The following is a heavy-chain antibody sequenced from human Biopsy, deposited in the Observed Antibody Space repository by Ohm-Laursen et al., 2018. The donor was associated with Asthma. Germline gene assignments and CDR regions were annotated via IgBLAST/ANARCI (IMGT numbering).Heavy chain of an antibody. CDR2: IYYTGSA. CDR1: GGSASTGSYY. J-gene: IGHJ6*02. CDR3: ARGPNYHGSGRAPIGMDV. D-gene: IGHD3-10*01. V-gene: IGHV4-61*01. Sequence: SDTLSLTCTVSGGSASTGSYYWSWIRQPPGKGLEWIGYIYYTGSANYNPSLKSRVTISVDTSKNQFSLRLNSVTAADTAVYYCARGPNYHGSGRAPIGMDVWGQGTTVTVSS.